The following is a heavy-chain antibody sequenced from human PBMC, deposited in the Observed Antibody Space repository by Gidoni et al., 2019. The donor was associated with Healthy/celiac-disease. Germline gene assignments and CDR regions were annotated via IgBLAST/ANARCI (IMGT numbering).Heavy chain of an antibody. CDR2: ISAYNGNT. V-gene: IGHV1-18*01. D-gene: IGHD2-21*02. CDR3: ARDVAVVTLAYYYYYGMDV. Sequence: QVQLVQSGAEVKKPGASVKVSCKASGYTFTSYGISWVRQAPGQGLEWMGWISAYNGNTNYAQKLQGRVTMTTDTSTSTAYMELRSLRSGDTAVYYCARDVAVVTLAYYYYYGMDVWGQGTTVTVSS. CDR1: GYTFTSYG. J-gene: IGHJ6*02.